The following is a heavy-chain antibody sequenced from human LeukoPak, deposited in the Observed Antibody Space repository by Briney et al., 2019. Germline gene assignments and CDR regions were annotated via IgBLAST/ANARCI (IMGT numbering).Heavy chain of an antibody. J-gene: IGHJ5*02. D-gene: IGHD2-8*01. CDR3: ARDSDGVSSGSANWFDP. V-gene: IGHV1-18*04. Sequence: ASVKVSCKASGYTFTSYGISWVRQAPGQGLEWMGWISAYNGNTNYAQKLQGRVTMTTDTPTSTAYMELRSLRSDDTAVYYCARDSDGVSSGSANWFDPWGQGTLVTVSS. CDR1: GYTFTSYG. CDR2: ISAYNGNT.